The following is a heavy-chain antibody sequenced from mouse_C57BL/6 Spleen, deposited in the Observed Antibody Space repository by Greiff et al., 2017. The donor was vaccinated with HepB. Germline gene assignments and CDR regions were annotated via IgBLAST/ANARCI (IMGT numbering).Heavy chain of an antibody. Sequence: VQLQQSGAELVKPGASVKISCKASGYTFTDYYINWVKQRPGQGLEWIGNIDPGSGSTYYNEKFKGKATLTADKSSSTAYMQLSSLTSKDSSVYFCARSKACYAMDYWGQGTSVTVSS. CDR2: IDPGSGST. CDR1: GYTFTDYY. CDR3: ARSKACYAMDY. V-gene: IGHV1-77*01. D-gene: IGHD2-5*01. J-gene: IGHJ4*01.